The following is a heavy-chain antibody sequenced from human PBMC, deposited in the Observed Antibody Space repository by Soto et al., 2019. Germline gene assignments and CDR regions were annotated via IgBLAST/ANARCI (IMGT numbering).Heavy chain of an antibody. V-gene: IGHV3-48*02. D-gene: IGHD1-1*01. CDR2: ISGSSTTI. CDR1: GFTLSSRS. CDR3: ARGELDRTIDY. J-gene: IGHJ4*02. Sequence: EVQLVESGGGSVQPGGSRRLSCAASGFTLSSRSMNWVRQAPGKGLEWVAYISGSSTTIYYSDSVKGRFSISRDNAKNTVYLQMNSLRDEDKAVYYCARGELDRTIDYWGQGTLVPVSS.